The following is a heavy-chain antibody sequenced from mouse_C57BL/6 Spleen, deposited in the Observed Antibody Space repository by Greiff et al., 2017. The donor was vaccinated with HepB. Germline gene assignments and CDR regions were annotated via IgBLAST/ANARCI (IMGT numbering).Heavy chain of an antibody. CDR3: TTWGLRAFDY. V-gene: IGHV14-4*01. CDR1: GFNIKDDY. Sequence: EVKLVESGAELVRPGASVKLSCTASGFNIKDDYMHWVKQRPEQGLEWIGWIDPENGDTEYASKFQGKATITADTSSNTAYLQLSSLTSEDTAVYYCTTWGLRAFDYWGQGTTLTVSS. D-gene: IGHD2-4*01. J-gene: IGHJ2*01. CDR2: IDPENGDT.